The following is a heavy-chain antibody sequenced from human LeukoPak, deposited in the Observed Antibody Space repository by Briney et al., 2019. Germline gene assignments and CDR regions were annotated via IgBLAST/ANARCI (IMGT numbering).Heavy chain of an antibody. D-gene: IGHD3-16*01. CDR1: GGSISSYY. V-gene: IGHV4-59*01. Sequence: SETLSLTCTVSGGSISSYYWSWIRQPPGKGLEWIGYIYYSGSTNYNPSLKSRVTISVDTSKNQFSLKLSSVTAADTAVYYCASRYNDYVYYFDYWGQGTLVTVSS. J-gene: IGHJ4*02. CDR3: ASRYNDYVYYFDY. CDR2: IYYSGST.